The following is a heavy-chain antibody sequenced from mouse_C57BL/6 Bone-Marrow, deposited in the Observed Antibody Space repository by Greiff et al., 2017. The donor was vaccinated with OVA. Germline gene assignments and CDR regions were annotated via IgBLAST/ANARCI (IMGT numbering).Heavy chain of an antibody. CDR1: GFTFSSYA. J-gene: IGHJ3*01. Sequence: EVQGVESGECLVKPGGSLKLSCAASGFTFSSYAMSWVRQTPEKRLEWVAYISSGGDYIYYADTVKGRFTISRDNARNTLYLQMSSLKSEDTAMYYCTRDRGLRRTGAWFAYWGQGTLVTVSA. D-gene: IGHD2-4*01. CDR2: ISSGGDYI. V-gene: IGHV5-9-1*02. CDR3: TRDRGLRRTGAWFAY.